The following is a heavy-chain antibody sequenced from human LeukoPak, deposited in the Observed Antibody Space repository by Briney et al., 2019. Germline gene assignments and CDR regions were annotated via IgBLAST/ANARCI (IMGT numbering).Heavy chain of an antibody. CDR3: AKEYKSPAMILVFDY. CDR1: GFTFSSYA. CDR2: ISGSGGRT. J-gene: IGHJ4*02. V-gene: IGHV3-23*01. D-gene: IGHD2-2*01. Sequence: GGSLRLSCVATGFTFSSYAMSWVRQAPGKGLEWVSGISGSGGRTDYADSVKGRFTISRDNSKNTLYLQMNSLRAEDTAVYYCAKEYKSPAMILVFDYLGQGTLVTVSS.